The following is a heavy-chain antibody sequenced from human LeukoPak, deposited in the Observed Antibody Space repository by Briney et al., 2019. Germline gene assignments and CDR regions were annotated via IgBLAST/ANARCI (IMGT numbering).Heavy chain of an antibody. CDR1: GYIFISYW. D-gene: IGHD2-2*01. V-gene: IGHV5-51*01. CDR2: IYPGDSDT. Sequence: GESLKISCKGSGYIFISYWIGWVRQMPGKGLEWMGIIYPGDSDTRYSPSFQGQVTISADKSISTAYLQWSSLKASDTAMYYCARGHCSSTSCEDYWGQGTLVTVSS. CDR3: ARGHCSSTSCEDY. J-gene: IGHJ4*02.